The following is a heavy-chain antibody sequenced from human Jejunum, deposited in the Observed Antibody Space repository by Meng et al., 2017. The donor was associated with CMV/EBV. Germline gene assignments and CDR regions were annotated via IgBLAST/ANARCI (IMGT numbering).Heavy chain of an antibody. CDR3: ARNARGSGY. CDR1: GFTFSLYT. CDR2: ISGSGAST. J-gene: IGHJ4*02. D-gene: IGHD3-10*01. V-gene: IGHV3-23*01. Sequence: SCAASGFTFSLYTMSWVRQAPGKGLEWVSVISGSGASTDYADSVKGRFTISRDNAKNSLFLQMNSLRAEDTAMYYCARNARGSGYWGQGTLVTVSS.